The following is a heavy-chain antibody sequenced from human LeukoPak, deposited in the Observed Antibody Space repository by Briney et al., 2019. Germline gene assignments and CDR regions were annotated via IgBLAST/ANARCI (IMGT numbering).Heavy chain of an antibody. V-gene: IGHV1-69*13. CDR3: AARPYSSSWYDPYYFDY. CDR1: GGTFSSYA. CDR2: IIPIFGTA. J-gene: IGHJ4*02. D-gene: IGHD6-13*01. Sequence: SVKVSCKASGGTFSSYAISWVRQAPGQGLEWMGGIIPIFGTANYAQKFQGRVTITADESTSTAYMGLSSLRSEDTAVYYCAARPYSSSWYDPYYFDYWGQGTLVTVSS.